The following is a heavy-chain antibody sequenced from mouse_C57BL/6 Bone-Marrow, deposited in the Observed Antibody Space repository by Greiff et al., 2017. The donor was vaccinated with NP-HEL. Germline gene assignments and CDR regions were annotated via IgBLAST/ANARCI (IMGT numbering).Heavy chain of an antibody. CDR3: ARPPLTGTGYFDV. Sequence: EVKLMESGGGLVQPGGSLKLSCAASGFTFSDYYMYWVRQTPEKRLEWVAYISNGGGSTYYPDTVKGRFTISRDNAKNTLYLQMSRLKSEDTAMYYCARPPLTGTGYFDVWGTGTTVTVSS. CDR1: GFTFSDYY. V-gene: IGHV5-12*01. J-gene: IGHJ1*03. D-gene: IGHD4-1*01. CDR2: ISNGGGST.